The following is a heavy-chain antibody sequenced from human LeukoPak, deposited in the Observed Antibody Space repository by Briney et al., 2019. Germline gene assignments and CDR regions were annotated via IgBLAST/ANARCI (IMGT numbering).Heavy chain of an antibody. D-gene: IGHD2-15*01. V-gene: IGHV3-21*01. J-gene: IGHJ6*03. CDR1: GFTFSSYR. Sequence: PGGSLRLSCAASGFTFSSYRMNWVRQAPGKGLEWVSSISSSSSYIYYADSVKGRFTISRDNAKNSLHLQMNSLRAEDTAVYYCARDCSGGSCYWYYMDVWGKGTTVTVSS. CDR2: ISSSSSYI. CDR3: ARDCSGGSCYWYYMDV.